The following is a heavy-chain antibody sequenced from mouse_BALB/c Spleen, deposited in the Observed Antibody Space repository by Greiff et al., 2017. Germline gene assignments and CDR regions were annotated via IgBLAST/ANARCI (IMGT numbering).Heavy chain of an antibody. D-gene: IGHD2-3*01. J-gene: IGHJ4*01. Sequence: QVQLKESGPGLVAPSPSLSITCTVSGFSLTGYGVNWVRQPPGKGLVWLGMIWGGGSTDYNSALKSRLSISKDNSKSQVFLKMNSLQTDDTAMYYCATIYDGYYAMDYWGQGTSVTVSS. CDR2: IWGGGST. CDR1: GFSLTGYG. CDR3: ATIYDGYYAMDY. V-gene: IGHV2-6-7*01.